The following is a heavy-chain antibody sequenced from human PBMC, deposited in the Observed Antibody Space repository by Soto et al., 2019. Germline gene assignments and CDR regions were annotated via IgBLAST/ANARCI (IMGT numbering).Heavy chain of an antibody. CDR2: IYPGDSDT. CDR1: GYSFTNYW. J-gene: IGHJ4*02. Sequence: PGESLKISCKGSGYSFTNYWIGWVRQMPGKGLEWMGIIYPGDSDTRYSPSFQGQVTISADKSISTAYLQWSSLEASDTAMFYCAIRLHSTGYYFDYWGQGTQVTV. D-gene: IGHD6-19*01. CDR3: AIRLHSTGYYFDY. V-gene: IGHV5-51*01.